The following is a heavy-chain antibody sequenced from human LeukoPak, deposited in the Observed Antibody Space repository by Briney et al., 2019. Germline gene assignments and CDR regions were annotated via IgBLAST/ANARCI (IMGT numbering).Heavy chain of an antibody. CDR2: ISYDGSNK. CDR1: GFTFSSYA. CDR3: ARDLQPRGIAARGILDY. Sequence: PGGSLRLSCAASGFTFSSYAMHWVRQAPGKGLEWVAVISYDGSNKYYADSVKGRFTISRDNSKNTLYLQMSSLRAEDTAVYYCARDLQPRGIAARGILDYWGQGTLVTVSS. D-gene: IGHD6-6*01. V-gene: IGHV3-30-3*01. J-gene: IGHJ4*02.